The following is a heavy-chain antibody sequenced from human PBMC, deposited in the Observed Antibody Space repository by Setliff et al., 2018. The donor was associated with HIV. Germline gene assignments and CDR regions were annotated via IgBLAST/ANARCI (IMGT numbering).Heavy chain of an antibody. CDR1: GFTFSDYY. CDR2: LNSDGSST. CDR3: ARELWSEDDN. D-gene: IGHD3-10*01. Sequence: PGGSLRLSCAASGFTFSDYYMTWILQATGKGLEWVSCLNSDGSSTTYADSVKGRFTISRDNAKNTVSLQMNSLRAEDAAVYYCARELWSEDDNWGQGTLVTVSS. J-gene: IGHJ4*02. V-gene: IGHV3-74*03.